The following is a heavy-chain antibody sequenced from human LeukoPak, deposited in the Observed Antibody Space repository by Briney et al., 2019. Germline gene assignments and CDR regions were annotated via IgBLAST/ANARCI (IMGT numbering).Heavy chain of an antibody. CDR3: ARSPSSMVLDY. Sequence: GASVKVSCKASGYTFTGYYMHWVRQAPGQGLEWMGWISPNSGGTNYAQKFQGWVTMTRDTSISTAYMELSRLRSDDTAVYYCARSPSSMVLDYWGQGTLVTVSS. CDR1: GYTFTGYY. V-gene: IGHV1-2*04. CDR2: ISPNSGGT. J-gene: IGHJ4*02. D-gene: IGHD3-10*01.